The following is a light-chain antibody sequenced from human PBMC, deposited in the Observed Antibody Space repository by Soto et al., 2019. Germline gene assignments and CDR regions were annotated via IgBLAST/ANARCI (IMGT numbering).Light chain of an antibody. Sequence: EIVLTQSPSTLSLSPGERATLSCRASQSVSSYFAWYQQKPGQAPRLLIYDASNRATGIPPRFSGSGSGTDFTLTISSLEPEDFAVYYCQQRSNWPLTFGGGTKVDI. CDR1: QSVSSY. J-gene: IGKJ4*01. CDR2: DAS. CDR3: QQRSNWPLT. V-gene: IGKV3-11*01.